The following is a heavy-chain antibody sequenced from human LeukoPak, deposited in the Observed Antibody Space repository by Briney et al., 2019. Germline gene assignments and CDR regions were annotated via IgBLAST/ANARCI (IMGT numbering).Heavy chain of an antibody. V-gene: IGHV4-61*08. CDR1: GGSISSGGYS. CDR2: IYYTGST. J-gene: IGHJ4*02. Sequence: PSETLSLTCAVSGGSISSGGYSWSWIRQPPGKGLEWIGYIYYTGSTNYNPSLKSRVTISIDTSQKQFSLKLSSVTAADTAVYYCARVGSGGPRRQIDYWGQGTLVTVSS. CDR3: ARVGSGGPRRQIDY. D-gene: IGHD2-15*01.